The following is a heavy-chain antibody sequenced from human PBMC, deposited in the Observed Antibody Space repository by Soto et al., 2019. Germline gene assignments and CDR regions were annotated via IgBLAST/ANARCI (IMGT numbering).Heavy chain of an antibody. CDR1: GYAFTTYY. D-gene: IGHD3-10*01. J-gene: IGHJ5*02. Sequence: QVQLVQSGAEVKKPGASVRVSCKASGYAFTTYYMHWVPQAPGQGLEWLGIINPSGGRATYAQKFQGRVTMTSDTSTRTVYMELSSLRSEDTAVYYCARDGCITATCAGGGNWFDPWGQGTPVTVSS. V-gene: IGHV1-46*01. CDR2: INPSGGRA. CDR3: ARDGCITATCAGGGNWFDP.